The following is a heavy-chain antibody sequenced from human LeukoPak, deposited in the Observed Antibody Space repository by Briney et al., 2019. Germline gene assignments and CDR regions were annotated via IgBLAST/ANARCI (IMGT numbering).Heavy chain of an antibody. D-gene: IGHD2-2*01. CDR2: ISSSSNNI. CDR1: GFTFSTYT. J-gene: IGHJ4*02. V-gene: IGHV3-21*01. Sequence: GGSLRLPCAASGFTFSTYTMNWVRQAPGKGLEWVSSISSSSNNINYADSVKGRFTISRDNAMNSVHLQMNSLRVEDTAVYYCARGYQRPDYWGQGTLITVSS. CDR3: ARGYQRPDY.